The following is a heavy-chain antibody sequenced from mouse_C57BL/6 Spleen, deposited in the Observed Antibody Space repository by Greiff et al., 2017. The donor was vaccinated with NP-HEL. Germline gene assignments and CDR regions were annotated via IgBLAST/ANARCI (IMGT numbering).Heavy chain of an antibody. Sequence: EVQLQESGGGLVQPKGSLKLSCAASGFTFTTYAMHWVRQAPGTGLEWVARIRSKSSNYATYYADSVKDRFTISRDDSHSMLYLQMHTLKTEGTAMYYCVRDRVITTVVAEGYAMDYWGQGTSVTVSS. CDR2: IRSKSSNYAT. CDR1: GFTFTTYA. D-gene: IGHD1-1*01. CDR3: VRDRVITTVVAEGYAMDY. J-gene: IGHJ4*01. V-gene: IGHV10-3*01.